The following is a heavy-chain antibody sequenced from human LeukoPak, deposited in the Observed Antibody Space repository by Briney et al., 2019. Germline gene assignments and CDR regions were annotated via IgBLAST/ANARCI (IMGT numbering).Heavy chain of an antibody. CDR1: GFTFSSYA. CDR2: ISYDGSNK. J-gene: IGHJ6*02. D-gene: IGHD6-19*01. CDR3: AAVQWGDGYYYYYGMDV. Sequence: GALRLSCAASGFTFSSYAMHWVRQAPGKGLEWVAVISYDGSNKYYADSVKGRFTISRDNSKNTLFLQMNSLKTEDTAVYYCAAVQWGDGYYYYYGMDVWGQGTTVTVSS. V-gene: IGHV3-30-3*01.